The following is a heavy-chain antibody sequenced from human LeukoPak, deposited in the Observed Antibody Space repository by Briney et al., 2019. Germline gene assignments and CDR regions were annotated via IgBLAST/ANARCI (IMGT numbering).Heavy chain of an antibody. Sequence: ASVKVSCKASGYTFTSYGISWVRQAPGQGLEWIGWISAYNGNTNYAQKLQGRVTMTTDTSTSTAYMELRSLRSDDTAVYYCARVDIVATTDLYYYYGMDVWGQGTTVTVSS. CDR1: GYTFTSYG. J-gene: IGHJ6*02. CDR3: ARVDIVATTDLYYYYGMDV. D-gene: IGHD5-12*01. V-gene: IGHV1-18*01. CDR2: ISAYNGNT.